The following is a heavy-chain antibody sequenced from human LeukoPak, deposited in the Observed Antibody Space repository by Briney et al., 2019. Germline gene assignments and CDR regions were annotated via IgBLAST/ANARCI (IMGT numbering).Heavy chain of an antibody. D-gene: IGHD5-18*01. J-gene: IGHJ5*02. CDR3: ASDPPVGKDRRETGDDTAMAYT. CDR1: GYTFTSYG. V-gene: IGHV1-69*04. CDR2: IIPILGIA. Sequence: SVKVSCKASGYTFTSYGISWVRQAPGQGLEWMGRIIPILGIANYAQKFQGRVTITADKSTSTAYMELSSLRSEDTAVYYCASDPPVGKDRRETGDDTAMAYTWGQGTLVTVSS.